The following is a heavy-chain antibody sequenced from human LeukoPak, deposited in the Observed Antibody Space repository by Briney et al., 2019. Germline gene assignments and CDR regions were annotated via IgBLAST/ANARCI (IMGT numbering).Heavy chain of an antibody. CDR3: AIQKADLITMIRGIIAY. D-gene: IGHD3-10*01. V-gene: IGHV3-7*01. J-gene: IGHJ4*02. CDR2: IKQDGSEK. Sequence: QAGGSLRLSCAASGFTFSSNWMTWVRQAPGKGLEWVANIKQDGSEKYYVDSVKGRFTISRDNAKNSLYLQMNSLRAEDTAVYYCAIQKADLITMIRGIIAYWGQGTLVTVSS. CDR1: GFTFSSNW.